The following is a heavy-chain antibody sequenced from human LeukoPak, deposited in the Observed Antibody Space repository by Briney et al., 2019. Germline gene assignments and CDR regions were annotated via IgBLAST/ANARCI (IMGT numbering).Heavy chain of an antibody. J-gene: IGHJ6*02. Sequence: GGSLRLSCAASGFTFSDFAMLWVRQAPGRGLEWVCFMSGDGVVTHYADSVKGRFTISRDNAKNSLYLQMNSLRAEDTAVYYCARDKPLPLDVWGQGTTVTVSS. V-gene: IGHV3-23*01. CDR1: GFTFSDFA. CDR2: MSGDGVVT. CDR3: ARDKPLPLDV.